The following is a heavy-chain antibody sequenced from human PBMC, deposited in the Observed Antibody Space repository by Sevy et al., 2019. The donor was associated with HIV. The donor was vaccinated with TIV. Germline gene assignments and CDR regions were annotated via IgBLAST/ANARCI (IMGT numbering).Heavy chain of an antibody. V-gene: IGHV3-15*01. CDR2: IKSKTDSATR. CDR1: GFTFSDAW. J-gene: IGHJ4*02. CDR3: TAGTGRSDFDY. D-gene: IGHD2-15*01. Sequence: GGSLILSCAASGFTFSDAWMSWVRQAPGKGLEWVGRIKSKTDSATRDFAAPVKGRFSISRDDSKNMVYLQMSSLKTEDTAVYYCTAGTGRSDFDYWGQGSLVTVSS.